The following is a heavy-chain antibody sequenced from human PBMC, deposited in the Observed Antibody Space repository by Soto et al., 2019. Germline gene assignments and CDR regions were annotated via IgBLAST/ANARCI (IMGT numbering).Heavy chain of an antibody. J-gene: IGHJ4*02. CDR1: GCSISSYY. V-gene: IGHV4-4*07. CDR2: IYTGGST. D-gene: IGHD2-15*01. Sequence: XETLSLACTVSGCSISSYYWSWIRQPAGKGLEWIGRIYTGGSTNYSPSLKSRVTMSVDTSKNQFSLRLTSVTAADTAVYYCARASVGPPGGGSWTMPFDIWGRGTLVTVSS. CDR3: ARASVGPPGGGSWTMPFDI.